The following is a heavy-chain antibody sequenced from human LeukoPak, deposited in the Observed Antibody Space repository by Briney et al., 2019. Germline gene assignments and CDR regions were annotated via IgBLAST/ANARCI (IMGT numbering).Heavy chain of an antibody. CDR2: IYGRGGS. D-gene: IGHD4-17*01. CDR1: GDSISSCSYY. Sequence: SETLSLTCTVSGDSISSCSYYWSWIRQPAGKGLEWIGRIYGRGGSNYNPSLKSRVTISIDKSKNQFSLKLSSVTAADTAMYFCARQGYADFSSRPFDYWGQGTLVTVSS. V-gene: IGHV4-61*02. CDR3: ARQGYADFSSRPFDY. J-gene: IGHJ4*02.